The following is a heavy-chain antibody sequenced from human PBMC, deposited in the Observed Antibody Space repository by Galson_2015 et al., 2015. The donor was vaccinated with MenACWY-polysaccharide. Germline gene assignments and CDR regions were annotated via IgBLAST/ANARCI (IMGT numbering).Heavy chain of an antibody. Sequence: SLRLSCAASGFSFSIYWMSWVRRAPGKGLEFVANIKGDGSEKYYVDSVKGRFTISRDNTKNSPYLQMNSLRAEDTAVYYCARGGSWSEYWGQGTLVTVSS. V-gene: IGHV3-7*01. D-gene: IGHD6-13*01. J-gene: IGHJ4*02. CDR1: GFSFSIYW. CDR2: IKGDGSEK. CDR3: ARGGSWSEY.